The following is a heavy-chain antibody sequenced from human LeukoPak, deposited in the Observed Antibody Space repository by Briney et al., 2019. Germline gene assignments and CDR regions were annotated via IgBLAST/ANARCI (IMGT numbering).Heavy chain of an antibody. D-gene: IGHD3-3*01. CDR1: GGSFSGYY. V-gene: IGHV4-34*01. Sequence: PSETLSLTCAVYGGSFSGYYWSWIRQPPGKGLEWIGEINHSGSTNYNPSLKSRVTISVDTSKNQFSLKLSSVTAADTAVYYCARSGYYDFWSGYSHYFDYWGQGTLVTVS. CDR2: INHSGST. CDR3: ARSGYYDFWSGYSHYFDY. J-gene: IGHJ4*02.